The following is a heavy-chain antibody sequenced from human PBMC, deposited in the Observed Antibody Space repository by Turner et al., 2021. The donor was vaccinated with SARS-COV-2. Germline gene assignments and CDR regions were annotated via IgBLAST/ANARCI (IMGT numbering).Heavy chain of an antibody. Sequence: QVQLQESGPGLVKPSETLSLTCTVSGGSISSYYWSWIRQPPGKGLEWIGYIYYSGSTNYNPSLKSRVTISVDTSKNQFSLKLSSVTAADTAVYYCARHPLNYDFWSGYYYYGMDVWGQATTVTVSS. CDR1: GGSISSYY. CDR2: IYYSGST. J-gene: IGHJ6*02. CDR3: ARHPLNYDFWSGYYYYGMDV. D-gene: IGHD3-3*01. V-gene: IGHV4-59*08.